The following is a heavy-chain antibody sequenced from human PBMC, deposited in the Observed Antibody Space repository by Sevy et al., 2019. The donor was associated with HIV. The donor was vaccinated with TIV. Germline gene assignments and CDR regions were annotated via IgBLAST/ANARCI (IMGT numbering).Heavy chain of an antibody. V-gene: IGHV1-2*02. CDR1: GYTFTGYY. CDR3: ALVGVPATANAFDY. J-gene: IGHJ4*02. Sequence: ASVKVSCKASGYTFTGYYMHWVRQAPGQGLEWMGWINPNSGGTNYAKKFQGRVTMTRDTSISTAYMELSRLRSDDTAVYCCALVGVPATANAFDYWGQGTLVTVSS. CDR2: INPNSGGT. D-gene: IGHD2-2*01.